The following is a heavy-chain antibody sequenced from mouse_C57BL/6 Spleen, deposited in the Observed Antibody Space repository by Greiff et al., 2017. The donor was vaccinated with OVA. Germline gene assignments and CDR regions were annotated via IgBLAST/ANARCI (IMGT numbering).Heavy chain of an antibody. CDR1: GFTFSDYG. Sequence: EVKLMESGGGLVKPGGSLKLSCAASGFTFSDYGMHWVRQAPGKGLEWVAYISSGSSTIYYADTVKGRFTISSDNAKNALCLQMTSLRSEDTAMYYCATDDFDYWGQGTTLTVSS. V-gene: IGHV5-17*01. CDR2: ISSGSSTI. CDR3: ATDDFDY. J-gene: IGHJ2*01.